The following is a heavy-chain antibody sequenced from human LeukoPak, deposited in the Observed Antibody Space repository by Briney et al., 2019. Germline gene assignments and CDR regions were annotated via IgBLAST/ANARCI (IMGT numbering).Heavy chain of an antibody. J-gene: IGHJ4*02. V-gene: IGHV1-46*01. CDR3: ARAAAMVVNRNYFDY. Sequence: ASVKVSCKASGYTFTSYYMHWVRQAPGQGLEWMGIINPSGGSTSYAQKFQGRVTMTRDTSTSTVYMELSSLRSEDTAVYYCARAAAMVVNRNYFDYWGQGTLVTVPS. CDR1: GYTFTSYY. CDR2: INPSGGST. D-gene: IGHD4-23*01.